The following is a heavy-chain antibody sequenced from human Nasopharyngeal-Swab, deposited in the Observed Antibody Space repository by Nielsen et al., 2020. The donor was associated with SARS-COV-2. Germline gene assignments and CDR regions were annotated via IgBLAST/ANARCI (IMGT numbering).Heavy chain of an antibody. CDR3: ARSKHSGSYYYGMDV. CDR1: GFTFSSYS. Sequence: GESLKLSCAASGFTFSSYSMNWVRQAPGKGLEWVSSISSSSSYIYHADSVKGRFTISRDNAKNSLYLQMNSLRAEDTAVYCCARSKHSGSYYYGMDVRGQGTTVTVSS. D-gene: IGHD1-26*01. J-gene: IGHJ6*02. CDR2: ISSSSSYI. V-gene: IGHV3-21*01.